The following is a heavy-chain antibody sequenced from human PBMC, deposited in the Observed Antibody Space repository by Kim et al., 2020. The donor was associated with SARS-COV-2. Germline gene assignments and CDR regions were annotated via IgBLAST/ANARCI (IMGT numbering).Heavy chain of an antibody. Sequence: GGSLRLSCAASGFTFDDYAMHWVRQAPGKGLEWVSGISWNSGSIGYADSVKGRFTISRDNAKNSLYLQMNSLRAEDTALYYCAKDTEGGNWNDAALLVDAFGIWGQGAMVTVPS. J-gene: IGHJ3*02. CDR2: ISWNSGSI. CDR1: GFTFDDYA. D-gene: IGHD1-1*01. CDR3: AKDTEGGNWNDAALLVDAFGI. V-gene: IGHV3-9*01.